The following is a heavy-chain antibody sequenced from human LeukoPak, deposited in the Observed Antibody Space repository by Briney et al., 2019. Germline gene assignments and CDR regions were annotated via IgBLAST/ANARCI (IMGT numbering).Heavy chain of an antibody. CDR3: ARDWTDVNGVGRALDY. J-gene: IGHJ4*02. CDR2: IKGDGSEK. Sequence: GGSLRLSCVASEFTFSNYWMSWVRQALGRGLEWVANIKGDGSEKKYVDSVEGRFTISRDNAKNSLYLQMNSLRAEDTALYYCARDWTDVNGVGRALDYWGQGTLVTVSS. D-gene: IGHD3/OR15-3a*01. V-gene: IGHV3-7*01. CDR1: EFTFSNYW.